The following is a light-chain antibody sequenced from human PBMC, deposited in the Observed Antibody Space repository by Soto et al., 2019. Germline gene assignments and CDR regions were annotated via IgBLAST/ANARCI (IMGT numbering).Light chain of an antibody. V-gene: IGLV2-8*01. J-gene: IGLJ2*01. CDR3: SSYAGSNNPVI. CDR2: EVS. Sequence: QSALTQPPSASGSPGQSVTISCTGTSSDVGGYNYVSWYQQHPGKAPKFLIFEVSRRPSGVTDRFSGSKSGNTASLTDYGLQAEDEADYYCSSYAGSNNPVIFGGGTKLTVL. CDR1: SSDVGGYNY.